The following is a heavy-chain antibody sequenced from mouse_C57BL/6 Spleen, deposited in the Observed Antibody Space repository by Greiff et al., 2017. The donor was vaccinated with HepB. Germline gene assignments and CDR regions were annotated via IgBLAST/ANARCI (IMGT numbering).Heavy chain of an antibody. CDR3: AKRPFTTVAYWYFDV. J-gene: IGHJ1*03. CDR1: GFSLTSYG. Sequence: VKLMESGPGLVAPSQSLSITCTVSGFSLTSYGVDWVRQPPGKGLEWLGVIWGGGSTNYNSALMSRLSIRKDNSKSQVFLKMNSLQTDDTAMYYCAKRPFTTVAYWYFDVWGTGTTVTVSS. D-gene: IGHD1-1*01. V-gene: IGHV2-9*01. CDR2: IWGGGST.